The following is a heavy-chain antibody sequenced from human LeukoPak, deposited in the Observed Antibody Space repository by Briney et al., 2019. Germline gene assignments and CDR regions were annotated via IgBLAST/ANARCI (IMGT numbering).Heavy chain of an antibody. CDR3: AGGTYYYDSSGYYVFYFDN. J-gene: IGHJ4*02. CDR1: GFTVSSNY. CDR2: IYSGGST. D-gene: IGHD3-22*01. V-gene: IGHV3-53*01. Sequence: GGSLRLSCAASGFTVSSNYMSWVRQAPGKGLEWVSVIYSGGSTYYADSVTGRFTISRDNSKNTLYLQMNSLRAEDTAGYYSAGGTYYYDSSGYYVFYFDNWGQGTLVTVSS.